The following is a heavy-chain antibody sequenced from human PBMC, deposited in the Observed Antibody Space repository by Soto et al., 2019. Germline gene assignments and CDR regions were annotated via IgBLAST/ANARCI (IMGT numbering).Heavy chain of an antibody. CDR2: IYYSGST. D-gene: IGHD6-19*01. V-gene: IGHV4-39*01. Sequence: SETLSLTSTVSGGSISSSSYYWGWIRQPPGKGLEWIGSIYYSGSTYYNPSLKSPVTISVDTSKNQSSLKLGSVTAADTAVYYCARHVSGYSSGWVYYYYGIDVRGQGPTVTVSS. J-gene: IGHJ6*02. CDR3: ARHVSGYSSGWVYYYYGIDV. CDR1: GGSISSSSYY.